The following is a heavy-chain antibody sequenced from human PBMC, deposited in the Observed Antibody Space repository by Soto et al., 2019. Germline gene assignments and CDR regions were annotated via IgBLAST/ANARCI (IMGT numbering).Heavy chain of an antibody. CDR1: EGSITSSRDY. CDR2: IYYSWST. D-gene: IGHD1-7*01. V-gene: IGHV4-39*01. Sequence: SETLSLTYTVAEGSITSSRDYGGLIRQPPGKGLEWIGSIYYSWSTYYNPSLKSRVTISVDTSKNQFSLKLSSVTAADTAVYYCARRPELLLYYYGMDVWGQGTTVTVSS. J-gene: IGHJ6*02. CDR3: ARRPELLLYYYGMDV.